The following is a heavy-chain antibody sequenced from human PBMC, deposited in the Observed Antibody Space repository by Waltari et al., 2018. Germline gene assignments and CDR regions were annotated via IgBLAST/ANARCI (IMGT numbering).Heavy chain of an antibody. CDR1: GGSFSGYY. Sequence: QVQLQQWGAGLLKPSETLSLTCAVYGGSFSGYYWSWIRQPPGKGLEWIGEINHSGSTNYTPSLKSRVTISVDTSKNQFSLKLSSVTAADTAVYYCAISDYTAMVNFDYWGQGTLVTVSS. CDR2: INHSGST. D-gene: IGHD5-18*01. CDR3: AISDYTAMVNFDY. J-gene: IGHJ4*02. V-gene: IGHV4-34*01.